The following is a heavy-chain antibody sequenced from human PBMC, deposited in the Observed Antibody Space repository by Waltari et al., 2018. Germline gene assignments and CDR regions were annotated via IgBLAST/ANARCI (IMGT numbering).Heavy chain of an antibody. V-gene: IGHV3-30*01. Sequence: QVQLVESGGGVVQPGMSLRLSCVVSGFTFSTYAMHWVRQAPGKGVEWVAVTSYDGSVKYYADSVKGRFSISRDNSKNTLYLQMNSLRAEDTAVYFCARGRQWLVLNPFDYWGQGTLVTVAS. D-gene: IGHD6-19*01. CDR3: ARGRQWLVLNPFDY. CDR1: GFTFSTYA. CDR2: TSYDGSVK. J-gene: IGHJ4*02.